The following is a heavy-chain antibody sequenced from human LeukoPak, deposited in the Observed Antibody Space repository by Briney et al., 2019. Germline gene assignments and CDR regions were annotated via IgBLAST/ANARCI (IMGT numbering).Heavy chain of an antibody. CDR1: ARSLSISSYY. Sequence: SQTLSLTCPVSARSLSISSYYWGWIRQPPWKGLEGTGRIYYSGSTYYNPSLRSRVTISVDTSKNQFSLKLSSVTAADTAVYYCARHGRGIFGVVSDYWGQGTLVTVSS. V-gene: IGHV4-39*01. D-gene: IGHD3-3*01. CDR2: IYYSGST. J-gene: IGHJ4*02. CDR3: ARHGRGIFGVVSDY.